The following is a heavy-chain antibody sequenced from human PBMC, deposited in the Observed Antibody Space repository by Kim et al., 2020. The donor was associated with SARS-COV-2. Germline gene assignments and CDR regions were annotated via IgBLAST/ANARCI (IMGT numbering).Heavy chain of an antibody. CDR3: AKDLTPAVAGPFGYYYGMDV. Sequence: LSLTCAASGFTFSSYGMHWVRQAPGKGLEWVAVISYDGSNKYYADSVKGRFTISRDNSKNTLYLQMNSLRAEDTAVYYCAKDLTPAVAGPFGYYYGMDVWGQGTTVTVSS. CDR1: GFTFSSYG. D-gene: IGHD6-19*01. V-gene: IGHV3-30*18. J-gene: IGHJ6*02. CDR2: ISYDGSNK.